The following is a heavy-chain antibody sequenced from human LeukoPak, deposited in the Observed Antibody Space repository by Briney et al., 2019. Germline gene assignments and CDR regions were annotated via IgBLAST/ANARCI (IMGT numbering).Heavy chain of an antibody. V-gene: IGHV3-7*01. Sequence: GGSLRLSCAASGFTFSSYWMSWVRQAPGKGLEWVANIKQDGSEKYYVDSVKGRFTISRDNAKNSLYLQMNSLRAEDTAVYYCAREGVMSSWYRGVDSWGQGILVTVSS. CDR2: IKQDGSEK. CDR1: GFTFSSYW. CDR3: AREGVMSSWYRGVDS. J-gene: IGHJ4*02. D-gene: IGHD6-13*01.